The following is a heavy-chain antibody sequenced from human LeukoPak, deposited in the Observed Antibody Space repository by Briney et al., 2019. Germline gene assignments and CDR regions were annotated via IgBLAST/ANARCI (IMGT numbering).Heavy chain of an antibody. CDR1: GFTFSDYY. Sequence: GGSLRLSCAASGFTFSDYYMSWIRQAPGKGLEWVSYISSSGSTIYYADSVKGRFTISRDNAMNSLYLQMNSLRAEDTAVYYCARDLRDYDFWSGYYTSFDPWGQGTLVTVSS. CDR3: ARDLRDYDFWSGYYTSFDP. J-gene: IGHJ5*02. CDR2: ISSSGSTI. V-gene: IGHV3-11*04. D-gene: IGHD3-3*01.